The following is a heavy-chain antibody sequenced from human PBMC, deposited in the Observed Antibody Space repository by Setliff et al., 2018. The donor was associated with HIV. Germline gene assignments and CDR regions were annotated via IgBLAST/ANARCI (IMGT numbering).Heavy chain of an antibody. J-gene: IGHJ5*02. D-gene: IGHD3-10*01. Sequence: SLTCAVSGGSISSSNWWSWVRQPPGKGLEWIGEIYHSGSTNYNPSLKSRVTISVDKSKNQFSLKLSSVTAADTAVYYCARSGGSGNYGGWFDPWGQGTRVTVSS. CDR3: ARSGGSGNYGGWFDP. CDR2: IYHSGST. V-gene: IGHV4-4*02. CDR1: GGSISSSNW.